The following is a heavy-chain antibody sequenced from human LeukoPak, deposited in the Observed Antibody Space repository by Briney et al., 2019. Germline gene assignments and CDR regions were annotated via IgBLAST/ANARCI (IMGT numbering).Heavy chain of an antibody. CDR2: FYYSGST. D-gene: IGHD5-18*01. CDR3: ASSSAMVTHSFDY. J-gene: IGHJ4*02. V-gene: IGHV4-59*08. Sequence: SETLSLTCTVSGASISNYYWSWIRQPPGKGLECIGYFYYSGSTNQNPSLKSRVTMSVDTSKNQFFLRLSSVTAADTAVYYCASSSAMVTHSFDYWGQGTLVTVSS. CDR1: GASISNYY.